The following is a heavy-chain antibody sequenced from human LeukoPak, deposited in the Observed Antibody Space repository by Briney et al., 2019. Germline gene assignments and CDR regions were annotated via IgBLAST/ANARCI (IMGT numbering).Heavy chain of an antibody. CDR2: IIPIFGTA. Sequence: SVTVSFTASGGTFIIYAISWVRQAPGQGLEWMGRIIPIFGTANYAQKFQGRVTITADKSTSTAYMGLSSLRSEDTAVYYCARRALVGATGNFDYWGQGTLVTVSS. V-gene: IGHV1-69*06. CDR1: GGTFIIYA. D-gene: IGHD1-26*01. CDR3: ARRALVGATGNFDY. J-gene: IGHJ4*02.